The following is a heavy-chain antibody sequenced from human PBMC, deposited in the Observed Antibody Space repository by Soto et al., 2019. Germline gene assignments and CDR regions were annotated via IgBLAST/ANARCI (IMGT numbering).Heavy chain of an antibody. CDR1: GYSFSSYS. Sequence: QVQLLQSGAEVKQPGASMRVSCETSGYSFSSYSLHWVRQAPAQGLAWMGFIDPSDGRTNYAQTFHGRVSMTRDTSTRTVYMERNSLRSDDTAVYYCAIADLDGDGYNRFDYWGQGSLVTVSS. CDR3: AIADLDGDGYNRFDY. V-gene: IGHV1-46*01. D-gene: IGHD5-12*01. J-gene: IGHJ4*02. CDR2: IDPSDGRT.